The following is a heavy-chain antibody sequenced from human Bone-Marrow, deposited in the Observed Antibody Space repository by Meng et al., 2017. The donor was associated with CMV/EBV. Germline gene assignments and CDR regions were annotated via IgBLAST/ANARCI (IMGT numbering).Heavy chain of an antibody. J-gene: IGHJ6*02. CDR1: GYPFSNYY. CDR2: INPSVDST. Sequence: ASVKVSCKTAGYPFSNYYTHWVRQAPGQGLEWVGVINPSVDSTNYAQKFQGRVTMTRDTSTTTVYMELSSLRAGDTAVYYRANAAYEFWHGGYNGGVDYKGMDVWGQGTTVTVSS. CDR3: ANAAYEFWHGGYNGGVDYKGMDV. V-gene: IGHV1-46*01. D-gene: IGHD3-3*01.